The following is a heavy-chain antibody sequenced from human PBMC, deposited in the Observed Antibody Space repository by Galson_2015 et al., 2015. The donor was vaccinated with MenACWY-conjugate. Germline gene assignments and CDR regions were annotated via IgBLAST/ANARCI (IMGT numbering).Heavy chain of an antibody. D-gene: IGHD2-8*02. J-gene: IGHJ5*02. V-gene: IGHV3-74*01. Sequence: SDGSGAGSADSAKGRFSISRDNAKNTLYLQMNSLRAEDTAVYYCARAYCTGTSCAGSFDPWGQGTLVTVSS. CDR2: SDGSGA. CDR3: ARAYCTGTSCAGSFDP.